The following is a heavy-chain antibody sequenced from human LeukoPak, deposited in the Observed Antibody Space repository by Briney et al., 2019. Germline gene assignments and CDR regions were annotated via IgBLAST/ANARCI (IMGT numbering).Heavy chain of an antibody. CDR2: IYYSGST. Sequence: PSETLSLTCTVSGGSISNYYWSWIRQPPGKGLEWIGYIYYSGSTNYNPSLKSRVTISVDTSKNQFSLKLSSVTAADTAVYYCAKIGSGGRRGGFDYWGQGTLVTVSS. CDR3: AKIGSGGRRGGFDY. V-gene: IGHV4-59*08. J-gene: IGHJ4*02. CDR1: GGSISNYY. D-gene: IGHD2-15*01.